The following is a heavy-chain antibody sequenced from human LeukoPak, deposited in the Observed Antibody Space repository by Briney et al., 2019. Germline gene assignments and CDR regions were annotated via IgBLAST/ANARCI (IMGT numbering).Heavy chain of an antibody. CDR3: ARDPAHTYYYDP. J-gene: IGHJ4*02. D-gene: IGHD3-22*01. CDR2: INPNSGGT. V-gene: IGHV1-2*02. CDR1: GYTFTSYG. Sequence: ASVKVSCKASGYTFTSYGISWVRQAPGQGLEWTGWINPNSGGTKYAQKFQDRFTMTRDTSISTVYMELSRLRSDDTAVYYCARDPAHTYYYDPWGQGTLVTVSS.